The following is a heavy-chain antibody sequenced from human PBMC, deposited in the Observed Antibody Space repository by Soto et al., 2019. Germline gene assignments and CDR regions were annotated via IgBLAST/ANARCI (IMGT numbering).Heavy chain of an antibody. CDR3: AGPGRDGYNRY. CDR1: GGSISSYY. D-gene: IGHD5-12*01. J-gene: IGHJ4*02. Sequence: PSETLSLTCTVSGGSISSYYWSWIRQPPGKGLEWVGYIYYSESTNYNPSLKSRVTISVDTSKNQFSLKLSSVTAADTAVYYCAGPGRDGYNRYWGQGTMVPVYS. V-gene: IGHV4-59*01. CDR2: IYYSEST.